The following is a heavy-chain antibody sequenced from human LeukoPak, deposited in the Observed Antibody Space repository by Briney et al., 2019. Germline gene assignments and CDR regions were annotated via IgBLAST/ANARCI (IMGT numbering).Heavy chain of an antibody. CDR3: AKDEVAYYYDSSGYHDY. CDR1: GFTFSSYA. V-gene: IGHV3-23*01. CDR2: ISGSGGST. D-gene: IGHD3-22*01. Sequence: PGGSLRLSCAASGFTFSSYAMSWVRQAPGKGLEWVSAISGSGGSTYYADSVKGRFTISRDNSKNTLYLQMNSLRAEDTAVYYCAKDEVAYYYDSSGYHDYWGQGTLVTVSS. J-gene: IGHJ4*02.